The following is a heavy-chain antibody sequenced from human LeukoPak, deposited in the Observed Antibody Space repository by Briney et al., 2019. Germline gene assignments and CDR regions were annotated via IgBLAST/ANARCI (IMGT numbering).Heavy chain of an antibody. CDR1: GFTFSTYA. CDR2: TGGGGGSI. CDR3: AKTVTTDYAFDI. J-gene: IGHJ3*02. V-gene: IGHV3-23*01. D-gene: IGHD4-17*01. Sequence: PGGSLRLSCAASGFTFSTYAMTWVRQAPGKGLEWVSATGGGGGSIYYADSVKGRLTISRDNSKHTLYLQMNSLRAEDTAVYYCAKTVTTDYAFDIWGQGTMVTVSS.